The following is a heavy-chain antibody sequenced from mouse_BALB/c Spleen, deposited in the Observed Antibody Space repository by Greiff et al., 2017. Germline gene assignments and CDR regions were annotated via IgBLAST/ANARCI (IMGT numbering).Heavy chain of an antibody. CDR1: GYSITSDYA. V-gene: IGHV3-2*02. J-gene: IGHJ4*01. CDR2: ISYSGST. CDR3: ARAPTGTGYAMDY. D-gene: IGHD4-1*02. Sequence: EVQLQQSGPGLVKPSQSLSLTCTVTGYSITSDYAWNWIRQFPGNKLEWMGYISYSGSTSYNPSLKSRISITRDTSKNQFFLQLNSVTTEDTATYYCARAPTGTGYAMDYWGQGTSVTVSS.